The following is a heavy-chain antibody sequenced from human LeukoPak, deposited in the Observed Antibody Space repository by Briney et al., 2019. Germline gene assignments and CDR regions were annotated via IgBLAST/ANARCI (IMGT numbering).Heavy chain of an antibody. CDR3: ARGNAECIGDICYKRGNWFDP. D-gene: IGHD2-8*02. CDR2: INPKSGAT. CDR1: GYTFIGNY. J-gene: IGHJ5*02. Sequence: ASVKVSCKASGYTFIGNYIHWVRQAPGQGLEWMGWINPKSGATSSARKFQGRVTMTRDTSIGTAYMELSRLRSDDTAVYYCARGNAECIGDICYKRGNWFDPWGQGTLVTVSS. V-gene: IGHV1-2*02.